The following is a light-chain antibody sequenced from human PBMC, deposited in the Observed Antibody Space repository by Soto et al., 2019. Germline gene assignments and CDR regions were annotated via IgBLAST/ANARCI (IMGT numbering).Light chain of an antibody. V-gene: IGKV3-20*01. CDR2: GSS. CDR1: QTVSGTH. J-gene: IGKJ1*01. CDR3: QQYARSPWT. Sequence: EVVLTQSPDTLSLSPGERATLSCRASQTVSGTHLAWYQQKSGQTPRLLIYGSSSRASDTPHRFSGSGSGTDFTLTITRLEPEDFALYYCQQYARSPWTFGQGTKLEI.